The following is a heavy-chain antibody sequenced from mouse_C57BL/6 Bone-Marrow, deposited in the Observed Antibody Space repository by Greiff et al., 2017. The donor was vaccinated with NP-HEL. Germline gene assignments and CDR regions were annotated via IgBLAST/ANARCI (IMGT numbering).Heavy chain of an antibody. CDR2: INPNNGGT. CDR1: GYTFTDYN. D-gene: IGHD1-1*01. Sequence: VQLKESGPELVKPGASVKIPCKASGYTFTDYNMDWVKQSHGKSLEWIGDINPNNGGTIYNQKFKGKATLTVDKSSSTAYMELRSLTSEDTAVYYCARGLYYYGSRDWYFDVWGTGTTVTVSS. CDR3: ARGLYYYGSRDWYFDV. J-gene: IGHJ1*03. V-gene: IGHV1-18*01.